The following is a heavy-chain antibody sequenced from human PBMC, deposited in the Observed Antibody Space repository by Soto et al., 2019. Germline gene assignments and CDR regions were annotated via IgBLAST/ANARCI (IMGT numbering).Heavy chain of an antibody. D-gene: IGHD2-21*02. V-gene: IGHV3-23*01. J-gene: IGHJ4*02. CDR3: AKGLGGNSVSGFDY. Sequence: PWGSLRLSCAASGFTFSSYAMSWVRQAPGKGLEWVSAISGSGGSTYYADSVKGRFTISRDNSKNTLYLQMNSLRAEDTAVYYCAKGLGGNSVSGFDYWGQGTLVTVSS. CDR2: ISGSGGST. CDR1: GFTFSSYA.